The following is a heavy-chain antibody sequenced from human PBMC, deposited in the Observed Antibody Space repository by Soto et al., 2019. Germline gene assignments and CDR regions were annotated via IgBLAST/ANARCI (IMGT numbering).Heavy chain of an antibody. J-gene: IGHJ4*02. CDR2: ISYDGSNK. V-gene: IGHV3-30-3*01. CDR3: ARDVQQQLAL. D-gene: IGHD6-13*01. CDR1: GFTFSSYA. Sequence: GGSLRLSCAASGFTFSSYAMHWVRQAPGKGLEWVAVISYDGSNKYYADSVKGRFTISRDNSKNTLYLQMNSLRAEDTAVYYCARDVQQQLALWGQGTLVTVSS.